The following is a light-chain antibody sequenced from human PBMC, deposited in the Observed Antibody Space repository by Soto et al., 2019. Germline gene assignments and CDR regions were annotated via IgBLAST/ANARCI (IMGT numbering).Light chain of an antibody. CDR1: QSVSSN. V-gene: IGKV3-11*01. Sequence: EIVLTQSPGTLSLSPGERATLSCRAGQSVSSNLAWYQQKPGQAPRLLIYGASNRATGIPARFSGSGSGTDFTLTISSLEPEDFAVYYCQQRGDWPPITFGQGTRLEI. CDR2: GAS. CDR3: QQRGDWPPIT. J-gene: IGKJ5*01.